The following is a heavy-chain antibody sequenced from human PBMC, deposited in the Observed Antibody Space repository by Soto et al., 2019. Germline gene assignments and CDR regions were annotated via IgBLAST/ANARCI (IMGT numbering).Heavy chain of an antibody. Sequence: QLQLQESGSGLVKPSQTLSLTCAVSGGSISSGAHSWSWIRQPPGKGLEWIGYIYHSGTTYYNPSLKSRVTRSVDNSKNQFSLKLSSVTAADTAVYYCARGGGVYYPFDYWGQGTLVTVSS. D-gene: IGHD3-22*01. CDR3: ARGGGVYYPFDY. CDR1: GGSISSGAHS. V-gene: IGHV4-30-2*01. J-gene: IGHJ4*02. CDR2: IYHSGTT.